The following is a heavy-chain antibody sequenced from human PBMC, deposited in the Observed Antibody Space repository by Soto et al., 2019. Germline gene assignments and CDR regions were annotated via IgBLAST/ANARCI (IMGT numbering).Heavy chain of an antibody. Sequence: GGSLRLSCAASGFTFSSYAMHWVRQAPGKGLEWVSVIYGGLTTSYADSVKGRFTISRDNSKNTVFLQMNSLRGEDTAVYYCARDRIEAAGTPRFNYYYGMDVWGQGTTVTVSS. CDR1: GFTFSSYA. D-gene: IGHD6-13*01. CDR2: IYGGLTT. CDR3: ARDRIEAAGTPRFNYYYGMDV. J-gene: IGHJ6*02. V-gene: IGHV3-53*01.